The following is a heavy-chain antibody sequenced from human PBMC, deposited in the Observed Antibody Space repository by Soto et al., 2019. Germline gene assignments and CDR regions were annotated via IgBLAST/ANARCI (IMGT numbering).Heavy chain of an antibody. CDR1: GFSLSTGGVG. CDR2: IYWDNDK. J-gene: IGHJ4*02. Sequence: QITLKESGPTLMKPTQTLTLTCTLSGFSLSTGGVGVGWIRQPPGKALEWLALIYWDNDKRYSPCLKSRLTITKDTSRNQVVLRMTNMDPVDTATYYCAHSRYNDGYLPFDYWGQGTLVTVSS. D-gene: IGHD5-18*01. CDR3: AHSRYNDGYLPFDY. V-gene: IGHV2-5*02.